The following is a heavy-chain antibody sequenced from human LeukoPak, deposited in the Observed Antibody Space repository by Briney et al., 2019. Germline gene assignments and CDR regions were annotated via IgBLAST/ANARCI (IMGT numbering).Heavy chain of an antibody. D-gene: IGHD3-10*01. J-gene: IGHJ5*02. CDR1: GGSISSYY. V-gene: IGHV4-59*01. CDR2: IFDNRNT. Sequence: SETLSLTCAVSGGSISSYYWSWIRQPPGKGLEWIGYIFDNRNTKYNPSLKSRVSLSLDTSKNEFSLNLSSVTAADTAVYYCARDYYGSGKGWFDPWGQGTLVTVSS. CDR3: ARDYYGSGKGWFDP.